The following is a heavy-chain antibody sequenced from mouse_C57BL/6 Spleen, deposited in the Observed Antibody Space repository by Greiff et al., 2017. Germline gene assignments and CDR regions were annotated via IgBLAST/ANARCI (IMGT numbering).Heavy chain of an antibody. J-gene: IGHJ1*03. CDR2: IKYDGSST. V-gene: IGHV5-16*01. Sequence: EVNVVESEGGLVQPGSSMKLSCTASGFTFSDYYMAWVRQVPEKGLEWVANIKYDGSSTYYLDSLKSRFIISRDNAKNILYLQMSSLKSEDTATYYCAREGPSVFDVWGTGTTVTVSS. D-gene: IGHD3-1*01. CDR1: GFTFSDYY. CDR3: AREGPSVFDV.